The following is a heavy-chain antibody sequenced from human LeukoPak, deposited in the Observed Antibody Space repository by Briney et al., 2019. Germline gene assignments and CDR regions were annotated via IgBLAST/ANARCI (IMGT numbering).Heavy chain of an antibody. Sequence: SETLSLTCTVSGGSISSSSYYWGWIRQPPGKGLEWIGSIYYSGSTYYNPSLKSRVTISIDTSKNQFSLKPSSVTAADTAVYYCARGFRVAIFDYWGQETLVTVSS. V-gene: IGHV4-39*07. CDR1: GGSISSSSYY. J-gene: IGHJ4*02. D-gene: IGHD3-3*01. CDR2: IYYSGST. CDR3: ARGFRVAIFDY.